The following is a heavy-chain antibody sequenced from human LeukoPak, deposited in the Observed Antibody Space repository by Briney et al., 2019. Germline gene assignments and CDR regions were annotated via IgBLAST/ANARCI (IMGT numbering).Heavy chain of an antibody. V-gene: IGHV3-30*18. Sequence: PGRSLRLSCAASGFTFSSYGMHWVRQAPGKGLEWVAVISYDGSNKYYAYSVKGRFTISRDNSKNTLYLQMNSLRAEDTAVYYCAKAPTKYSSSWSYFDYWGQGTLVTVSS. J-gene: IGHJ4*02. CDR3: AKAPTKYSSSWSYFDY. D-gene: IGHD6-13*01. CDR1: GFTFSSYG. CDR2: ISYDGSNK.